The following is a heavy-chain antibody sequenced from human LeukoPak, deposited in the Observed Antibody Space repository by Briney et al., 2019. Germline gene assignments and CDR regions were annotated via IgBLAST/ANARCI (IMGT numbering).Heavy chain of an antibody. J-gene: IGHJ5*02. CDR1: GFTFSSYA. D-gene: IGHD4-17*01. CDR3: IVFGDSNH. CDR2: IHTSGDT. V-gene: IGHV3/OR16-10*01. Sequence: GGSLRLSCSASGFTFSSYAMHWVRQAPGKGLEWVSAIHTSGDTCYADSVKGRFTISRDTSNNTLYLQINSLRVEDTAVYYCIVFGDSNHWGQGTLVTVSS.